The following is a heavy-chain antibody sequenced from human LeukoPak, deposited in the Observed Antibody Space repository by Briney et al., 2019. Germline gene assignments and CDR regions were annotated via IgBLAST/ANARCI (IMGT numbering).Heavy chain of an antibody. Sequence: KPSETLSLTCTVSGGSISSYYWSWIRQPPGKGLEWIGEINHSGSTNYNPSLKSRVTISVDTSKNQFSLKLSSVTAADTAVYYCARLGSSSSIDYWGQGTLVTVSS. J-gene: IGHJ4*02. CDR3: ARLGSSSSIDY. V-gene: IGHV4-34*01. CDR2: INHSGST. D-gene: IGHD6-6*01. CDR1: GGSISSYY.